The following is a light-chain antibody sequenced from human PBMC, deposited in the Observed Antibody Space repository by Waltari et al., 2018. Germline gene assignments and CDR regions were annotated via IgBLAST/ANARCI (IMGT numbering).Light chain of an antibody. CDR3: QQYYTNPIT. Sequence: DIVINQSSDSLTVALGERADSNCKASQSVLYSFNNKNYLAGYPQKPGISPKLLMSWAATRESGVPDRFSGSGSGTDFTLTISSLQAEDVAVYYCQQYYTNPITFGPGTKVELK. CDR2: WAA. CDR1: QSVLYSFNNKNY. V-gene: IGKV4-1*01. J-gene: IGKJ3*01.